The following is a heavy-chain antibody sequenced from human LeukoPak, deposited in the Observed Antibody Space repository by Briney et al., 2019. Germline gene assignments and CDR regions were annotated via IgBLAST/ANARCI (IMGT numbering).Heavy chain of an antibody. J-gene: IGHJ6*03. Sequence: GGSLRLSCAASGFTFDNYGMTWVRQVPGKGLEWVSGVNWNGGGTGYADSVKGRFTISRDNAKNSLYLQMNSLRAEDTAVYYCARRGMKPRGYYYYYMDVWGKGTTVTVSS. CDR3: ARRGMKPRGYYYYYMDV. D-gene: IGHD6-13*01. V-gene: IGHV3-20*04. CDR2: VNWNGGGT. CDR1: GFTFDNYG.